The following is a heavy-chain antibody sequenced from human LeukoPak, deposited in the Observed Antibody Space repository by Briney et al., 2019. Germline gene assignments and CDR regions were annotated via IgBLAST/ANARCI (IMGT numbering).Heavy chain of an antibody. CDR2: IIPIFGTA. CDR1: GGTFSSYA. Sequence: EASVKVSCKASGGTFSSYAISWVRQAPGQGLEWMGGIIPIFGTANYAQKFQGRVTITADESTSTAYMELSSLRSEDTAVYYCARDLGCSSTSCYISIGDAFDIWGQGTMVTVPS. J-gene: IGHJ3*02. D-gene: IGHD2-2*02. CDR3: ARDLGCSSTSCYISIGDAFDI. V-gene: IGHV1-69*01.